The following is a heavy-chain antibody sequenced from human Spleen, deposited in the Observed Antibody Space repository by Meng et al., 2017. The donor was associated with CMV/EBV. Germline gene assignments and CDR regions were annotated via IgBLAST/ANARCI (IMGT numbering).Heavy chain of an antibody. CDR3: AKERGVYDFWNGNFHGMDA. CDR2: ISSSSSYI. D-gene: IGHD3-3*01. Sequence: GESLKISCAASGFTFSSYSMNWVRQAPGKGLEWVSSISSSSSYIYYADSVKGRFTISRDNSKNTLFLQMNSLRAEDTAIYYCAKERGVYDFWNGNFHGMDAWGQGTTVTVSS. J-gene: IGHJ6*02. V-gene: IGHV3-21*01. CDR1: GFTFSSYS.